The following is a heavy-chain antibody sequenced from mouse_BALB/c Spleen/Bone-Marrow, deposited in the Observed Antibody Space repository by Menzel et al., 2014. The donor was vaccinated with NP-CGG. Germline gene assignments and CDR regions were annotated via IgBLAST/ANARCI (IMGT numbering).Heavy chain of an antibody. V-gene: IGHV1-63*02. D-gene: IGHD2-14*01. Sequence: VQLQQSGAELIRPGTSVKISCKASGYTLTNYWLGWVRQRPGHGLEWIGDIYPGGIYTNYNEKLKGKATLTADTSSSNAYMQLSSLTSEDSAVYFCAKEDRTEEYYYVMDYWGQGTSVTVSS. CDR3: AKEDRTEEYYYVMDY. CDR2: IYPGGIYT. J-gene: IGHJ4*01. CDR1: GYTLTNYW.